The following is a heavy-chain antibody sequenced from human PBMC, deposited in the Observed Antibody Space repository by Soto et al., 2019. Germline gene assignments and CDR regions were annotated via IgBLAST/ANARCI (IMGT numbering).Heavy chain of an antibody. Sequence: QVQLQESGPGLVKPSQTLSLTCTVSGGSISSGGYYWSWIRQHPGKGLEWIGYIYYSGSTHYNPSLKSRVTISVDTSKNQFSLKLSSVTAADTAVYYCARDTQWLPLQNWFDPWGQGTLVTVSS. CDR3: ARDTQWLPLQNWFDP. V-gene: IGHV4-31*03. CDR1: GGSISSGGYY. D-gene: IGHD5-12*01. CDR2: IYYSGST. J-gene: IGHJ5*02.